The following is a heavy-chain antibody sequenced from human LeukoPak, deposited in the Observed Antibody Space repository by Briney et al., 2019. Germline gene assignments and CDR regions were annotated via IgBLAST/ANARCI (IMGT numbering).Heavy chain of an antibody. CDR3: ARGLTSAIVVVVAATDGAFDI. J-gene: IGHJ3*02. CDR2: INPNSGGT. CDR1: VYTFTGYY. Sequence: ASVNVSCKASVYTFTGYYMHWVRQAPGQGLEWMGWINPNSGGTNYAQKFQGRVTMTRDTSISTAYMELSRLRSDDTAVYYCARGLTSAIVVVVAATDGAFDIWGQGTMVTVSS. D-gene: IGHD2-15*01. V-gene: IGHV1-2*02.